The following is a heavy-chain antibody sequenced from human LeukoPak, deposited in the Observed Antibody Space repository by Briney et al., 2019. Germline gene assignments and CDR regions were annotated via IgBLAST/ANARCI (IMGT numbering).Heavy chain of an antibody. Sequence: GASVKVSCKASAYIFTTYYIHWVRQAPGQGLEWMGIINPSDGSANYAQQFQGRVTMTRDTSTSTVHMDLSSLRAEDTAVYYCARDSLVVPAATFDYWGQGTLVTVSS. CDR3: ARDSLVVPAATFDY. J-gene: IGHJ4*02. V-gene: IGHV1-46*01. D-gene: IGHD2-2*01. CDR1: AYIFTTYY. CDR2: INPSDGSA.